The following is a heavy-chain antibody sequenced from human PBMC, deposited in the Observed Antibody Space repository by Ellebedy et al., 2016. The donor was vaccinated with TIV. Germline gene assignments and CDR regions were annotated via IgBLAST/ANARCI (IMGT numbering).Heavy chain of an antibody. J-gene: IGHJ4*02. CDR2: ISHTATTI. CDR1: EFSFSDYY. Sequence: GGSLRLSXAASEFSFSDYYMSWVRQAPGKGLEWISYISHTATTIHYADAVKGRFTISRDNSNNTLYLQMNSPRAEDAALYYCAKGRNQQLVVDSWGQGTLITVSS. CDR3: AKGRNQQLVVDS. V-gene: IGHV3-11*01. D-gene: IGHD6-13*01.